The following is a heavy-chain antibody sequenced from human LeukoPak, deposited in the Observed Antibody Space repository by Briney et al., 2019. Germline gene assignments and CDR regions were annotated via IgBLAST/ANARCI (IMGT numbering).Heavy chain of an antibody. CDR2: IYYSGST. D-gene: IGHD2-2*01. V-gene: IGHV4-59*01. J-gene: IGHJ6*02. CDR3: ARADSSTWASYYYYGMDV. Sequence: SETLSLTCTVSGGSISSYYWSWIRQPPGKGLEWIGYIYYSGSTNYNPSLKSRVTISVDTSKNQFSLKLSSVTAADTAVYYCARADSSTWASYYYYGMDVWGQGTTVTVSS. CDR1: GGSISSYY.